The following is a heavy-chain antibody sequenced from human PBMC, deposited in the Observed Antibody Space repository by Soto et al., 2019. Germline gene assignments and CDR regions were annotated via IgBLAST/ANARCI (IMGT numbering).Heavy chain of an antibody. CDR3: ARGRYGDY. V-gene: IGHV1-18*01. D-gene: IGHD1-1*01. CDR1: GYAFTTYG. Sequence: QVHLVQSGAEVKKPGASVKVSCKGSGYAFTTYGITWVGQAPGQGLEWMGWISAHNGNTNYSQKLQGRVTVTRDTSTSTAYMELRSLRSDDTAVYYCARGRYGDYCGQGALVTVSS. J-gene: IGHJ4*02. CDR2: ISAHNGNT.